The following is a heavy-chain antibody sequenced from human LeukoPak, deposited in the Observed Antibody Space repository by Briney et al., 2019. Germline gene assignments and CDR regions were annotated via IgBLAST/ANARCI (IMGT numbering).Heavy chain of an antibody. CDR3: GKDPNGNFIGAFDF. J-gene: IGHJ3*01. CDR2: ISVDGGDI. D-gene: IGHD4-23*01. Sequence: PGGPLRLSCAASRFAFHNYAMTWIRQAPERGLEWVSSISVDGGDIKYTDSAKGRFTISRDNSKGTLYLQMDSLRVEDTAVYYCGKDPNGNFIGAFDFWGQGTMVTVSS. V-gene: IGHV3-23*01. CDR1: RFAFHNYA.